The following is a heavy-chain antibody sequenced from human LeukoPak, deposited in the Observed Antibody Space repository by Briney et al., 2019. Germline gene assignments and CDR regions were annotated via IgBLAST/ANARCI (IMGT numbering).Heavy chain of an antibody. Sequence: ASETLSLTCAVYGGSFSGYYWSWIRQPPGKGLEWIGEINHSGSTNYNPSLKSRVTISVDTSKNQFSLKLSSVTAADTAVYYRASTYYDSSGYYYLDYWGQGTLVTVSS. CDR3: ASTYYDSSGYYYLDY. D-gene: IGHD3-22*01. CDR1: GGSFSGYY. CDR2: INHSGST. V-gene: IGHV4-34*01. J-gene: IGHJ4*02.